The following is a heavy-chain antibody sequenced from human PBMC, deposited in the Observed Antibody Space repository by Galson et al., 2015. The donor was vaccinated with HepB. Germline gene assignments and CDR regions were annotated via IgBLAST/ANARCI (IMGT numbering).Heavy chain of an antibody. D-gene: IGHD4-23*01. CDR3: ARDSRRYGGNSIWYFDL. V-gene: IGHV3-11*06. Sequence: SLRLSCAASGFTFSDYYMSWIRQAPGKGLEWVSYISSSCSYTNYADSVKGRFTISRDNAKNSLYLQMNSLRAEDTAVYYCARDSRRYGGNSIWYFDLWGRGTLVTVSS. CDR2: ISSSCSYT. CDR1: GFTFSDYY. J-gene: IGHJ2*01.